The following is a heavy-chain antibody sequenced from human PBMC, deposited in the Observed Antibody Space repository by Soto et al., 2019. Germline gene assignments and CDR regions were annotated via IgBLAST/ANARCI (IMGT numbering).Heavy chain of an antibody. CDR1: GFTFSSYE. CDR3: ARARGYSYAMGY. J-gene: IGHJ4*02. D-gene: IGHD5-18*01. CDR2: ISSSARTI. Sequence: EVQLVESGGGLVQPGGSLRLSCAASGFTFSSYEMNWVRQAPGKRLEWVSYISSSARTIYYADPVKGRFTISRDNAKNSLYLQMNSLRAEDTAVYYCARARGYSYAMGYWGQGTLVTVSS. V-gene: IGHV3-48*03.